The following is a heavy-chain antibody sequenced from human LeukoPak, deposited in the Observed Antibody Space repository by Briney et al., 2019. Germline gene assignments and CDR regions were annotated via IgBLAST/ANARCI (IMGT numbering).Heavy chain of an antibody. Sequence: ASVKVSCKASGYTFTSYGINWVRQATGQGLEWMGWMNPNSGNTGYAQKFQGRVTITRNTSISTAYMELGSLRSEDTAVYYCARGLNYYDSSGYDAFDIWGQGTMVTVSS. CDR1: GYTFTSYG. CDR3: ARGLNYYDSSGYDAFDI. CDR2: MNPNSGNT. V-gene: IGHV1-8*03. J-gene: IGHJ3*02. D-gene: IGHD3-22*01.